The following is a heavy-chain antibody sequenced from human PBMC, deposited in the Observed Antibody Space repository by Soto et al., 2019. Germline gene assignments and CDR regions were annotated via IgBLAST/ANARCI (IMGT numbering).Heavy chain of an antibody. J-gene: IGHJ5*02. V-gene: IGHV3-53*01. D-gene: IGHD1-20*01. CDR3: ARDGYNPYWFAT. Sequence: PGGSLRLSCAPSGLSVSNNYMSWVRQAPGKGLEWVSIIYNDGNTYYADSVRGRFTISRDNSKNTLSLQMNRLRAEDTAVYYCARDGYNPYWFATWGQGTLVTASS. CDR1: GLSVSNNY. CDR2: IYNDGNT.